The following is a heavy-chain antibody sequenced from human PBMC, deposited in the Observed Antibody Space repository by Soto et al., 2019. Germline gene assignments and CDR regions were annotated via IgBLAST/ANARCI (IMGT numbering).Heavy chain of an antibody. CDR1: GGSISSSSYY. CDR2: IYYSGST. D-gene: IGHD3-9*01. J-gene: IGHJ4*02. Sequence: SETLSLTCTVSGGSISSSSYYWGWIRQPPGKGLEWIGSIYYSGSTYYNPSLKSRVTISVDTSKNQFSLKLSSVTAADTAVYYCACYCDYDIWTGYYFWGQGTLVTVSS. V-gene: IGHV4-39*01. CDR3: ACYCDYDIWTGYYF.